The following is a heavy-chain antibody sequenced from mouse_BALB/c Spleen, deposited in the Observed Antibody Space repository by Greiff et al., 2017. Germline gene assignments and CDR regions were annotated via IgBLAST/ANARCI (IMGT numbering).Heavy chain of an antibody. Sequence: EVQLVESGGGLVQPGGSLRLSCATSGFTFTDYYMSWVRQPPGKALEWLGFIRNKANGYTTEYSASVKGRFTISRDNSQSILYLQMNTLRAEDRATYYCARSSAAMDYWGQGTSVTVSS. D-gene: IGHD3-1*01. J-gene: IGHJ4*01. CDR2: IRNKANGYTT. CDR3: ARSSAAMDY. V-gene: IGHV7-3*02. CDR1: GFTFTDYY.